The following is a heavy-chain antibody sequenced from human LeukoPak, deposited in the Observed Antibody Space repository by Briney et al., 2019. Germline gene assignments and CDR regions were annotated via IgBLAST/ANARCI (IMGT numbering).Heavy chain of an antibody. CDR3: AKHYEWLRFDY. D-gene: IGHD5-12*01. J-gene: IGHJ4*02. CDR2: INPSGGST. Sequence: RASVKVSCKASGYTFTSYYMHWVRQAPGQGLEWMGIINPSGGSTSYAQKFQGRVTMTRDTSTSTVYMELSSLRSEDTAVYYCAKHYEWLRFDYWGQGTLVTVSS. CDR1: GYTFTSYY. V-gene: IGHV1-46*01.